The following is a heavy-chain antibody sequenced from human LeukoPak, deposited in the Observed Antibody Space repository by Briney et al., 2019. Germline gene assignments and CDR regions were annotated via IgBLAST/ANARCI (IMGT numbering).Heavy chain of an antibody. Sequence: PGGSLRLSCAASGFTVSSNYMSWVRQAPGKGLDWVSVIFSGRNTYYADSVKGRFTISTDNSKNTLDLQMNSLRAEDTAVYYCARSGGSGCSGGSCYDWFDPWGQGTLVTVSS. CDR1: GFTVSSNY. CDR3: ARSGGSGCSGGSCYDWFDP. CDR2: IFSGRNT. J-gene: IGHJ5*02. D-gene: IGHD2-15*01. V-gene: IGHV3-53*05.